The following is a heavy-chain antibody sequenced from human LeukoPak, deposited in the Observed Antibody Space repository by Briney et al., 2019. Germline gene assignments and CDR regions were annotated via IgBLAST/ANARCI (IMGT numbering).Heavy chain of an antibody. Sequence: GGSLRLSCVAFGFTVSNKYMSWVRQAPGKGLEWVSVLYNAGGTYYADSVKGRFTISRDNSKNTLYLQMNSLRAEDTAVYYCASLDDRLYYFDYWGQGTLVTVSS. CDR3: ASLDDRLYYFDY. CDR1: GFTVSNKY. J-gene: IGHJ4*02. CDR2: LYNAGGT. V-gene: IGHV3-53*01. D-gene: IGHD3-22*01.